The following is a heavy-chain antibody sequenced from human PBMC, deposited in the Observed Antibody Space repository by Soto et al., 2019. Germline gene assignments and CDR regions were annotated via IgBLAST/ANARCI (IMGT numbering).Heavy chain of an antibody. Sequence: QVQLVQSGAEVKTPGASVTVSCKFSGYTLIELSIHWVRQAPGKGLEWMGGFDPEGGERVYAQKFQGRVTMTEDTSTDTASMELSSLRSEDTAVYYCAAMTTVVTPTFDYWGQGTLVTVSS. CDR2: FDPEGGER. V-gene: IGHV1-24*01. D-gene: IGHD4-17*01. CDR1: GYTLIELS. J-gene: IGHJ4*02. CDR3: AAMTTVVTPTFDY.